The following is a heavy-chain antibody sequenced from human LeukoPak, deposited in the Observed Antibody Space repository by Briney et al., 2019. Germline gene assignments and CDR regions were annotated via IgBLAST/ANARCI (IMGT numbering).Heavy chain of an antibody. CDR2: IYHSGST. CDR1: GGSISSSNW. Sequence: SGTLSLTCAVSGGSISSSNWWSWVRQPPGKGLEWIGEIYHSGSTNYNPSLKSRVTISVDKSKNQFSLKLSSVTAADTAVYYCARDGGRGGVTGYFDYWGQGTLVTVSS. D-gene: IGHD2-21*02. J-gene: IGHJ4*02. CDR3: ARDGGRGGVTGYFDY. V-gene: IGHV4-4*02.